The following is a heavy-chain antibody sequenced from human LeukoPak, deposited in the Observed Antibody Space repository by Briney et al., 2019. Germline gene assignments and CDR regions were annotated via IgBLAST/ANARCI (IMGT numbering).Heavy chain of an antibody. CDR3: ARDTMYYYDSSGYPLFGY. CDR2: IYYSGST. V-gene: IGHV4-39*07. J-gene: IGHJ4*02. D-gene: IGHD3-22*01. Sequence: SETLSLTCTVSGGSISSSSYYWGWIRQPPGKGLEWIGSIYYSGSTYYNPSLKSRVTISVDTSKNQFSLKLSSVTAADTAVYYCARDTMYYYDSSGYPLFGYWGQGTLVTVSS. CDR1: GGSISSSSYY.